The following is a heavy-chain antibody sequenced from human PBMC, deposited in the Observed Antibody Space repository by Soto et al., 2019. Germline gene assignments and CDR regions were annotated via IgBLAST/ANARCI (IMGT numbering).Heavy chain of an antibody. CDR3: AKDRGYYGSGSIGDFDY. D-gene: IGHD3-10*01. J-gene: IGHJ4*02. CDR2: ISGSGGST. CDR1: GFTFSSYA. Sequence: EVQLLESGGGLVQPGGSLRLSCAASGFTFSSYAMSWVRQAPGKGLEWVSAISGSGGSTYYADSVKGRFTISRDNSKNTLYLQMNSLRAEDTAVYYCAKDRGYYGSGSIGDFDYWGQGTLVTVSS. V-gene: IGHV3-23*01.